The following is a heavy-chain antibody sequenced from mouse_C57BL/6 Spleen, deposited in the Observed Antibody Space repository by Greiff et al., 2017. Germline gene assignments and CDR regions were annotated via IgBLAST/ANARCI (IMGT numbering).Heavy chain of an antibody. CDR3: ARREVSPFAY. Sequence: VQLQQSGAELMKPGASVKLSCKATGYTFTGYWIEWVKQRPGHGLEWIGEILPGSGSTNYTEKFKGKATSTADTSPNTAYMQLSTLTTEDSSIYYCARREVSPFAYWGQGTTLTVSS. CDR1: GYTFTGYW. V-gene: IGHV1-9*01. J-gene: IGHJ2*01. CDR2: ILPGSGST.